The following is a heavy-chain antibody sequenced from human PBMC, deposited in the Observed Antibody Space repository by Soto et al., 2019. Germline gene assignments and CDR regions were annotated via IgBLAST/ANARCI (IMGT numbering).Heavy chain of an antibody. V-gene: IGHV3-23*01. D-gene: IGHD6-6*01. CDR3: AKRDKRSSSGFGMDV. Sequence: EVQLLESGGGLVQPGGSLRLSCAASGFSFSNYAMNWVRQAPGKGLEWVSTISGSGGSTFYADSVKGRFTISRDNFKDTLYLQMISLRAEETAVYYWAKRDKRSSSGFGMDVWGQGTTVTVSS. CDR2: ISGSGGST. J-gene: IGHJ6*02. CDR1: GFSFSNYA.